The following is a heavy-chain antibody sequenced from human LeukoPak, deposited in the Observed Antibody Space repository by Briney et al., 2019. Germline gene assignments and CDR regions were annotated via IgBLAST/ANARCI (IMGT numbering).Heavy chain of an antibody. CDR2: IYYSGST. J-gene: IGHJ4*02. Sequence: SETLSLTCTVSGGSISSYYWSWIRQPPGKGLEWIGYIYYSGSTNYNPSLKSRVTISVDTSKNQFSLKLCSVTAADTAVYYCAREVLYYYDSSGYYYFDYWGQGTLVTVSS. CDR3: AREVLYYYDSSGYYYFDY. V-gene: IGHV4-59*01. D-gene: IGHD3-22*01. CDR1: GGSISSYY.